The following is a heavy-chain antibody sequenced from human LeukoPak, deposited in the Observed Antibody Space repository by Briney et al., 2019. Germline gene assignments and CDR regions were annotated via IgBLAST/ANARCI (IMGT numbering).Heavy chain of an antibody. Sequence: GGSLRLSCAASGFTFSSYSMNWVRQAPGKGLEWVSGISTSGGGIYYADSVKGRFTISRDNSKNTLYLQMHSLRAEDTAVYYCAKDGFDYYDSSGYYYFDYWGQGTLVTVSS. CDR1: GFTFSSYS. D-gene: IGHD3-22*01. CDR3: AKDGFDYYDSSGYYYFDY. CDR2: ISTSGGGI. J-gene: IGHJ4*02. V-gene: IGHV3-23*01.